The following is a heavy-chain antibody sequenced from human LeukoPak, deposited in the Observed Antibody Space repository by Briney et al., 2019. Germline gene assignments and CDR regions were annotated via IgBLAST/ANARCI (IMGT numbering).Heavy chain of an antibody. V-gene: IGHV3-48*01. CDR1: GFTFSIYN. CDR3: ARDLGQWLALDAFDI. CDR2: ISSSSGPI. Sequence: PGGSLRLSCAASGFTFSIYNMNWVRQAPGKGLEWVSYISSSSGPIYYADSVKGRFTISRDNAKNSLYLQMNSLRGEDTAVYYCARDLGQWLALDAFDIWGQGTMVTVSS. D-gene: IGHD6-19*01. J-gene: IGHJ3*02.